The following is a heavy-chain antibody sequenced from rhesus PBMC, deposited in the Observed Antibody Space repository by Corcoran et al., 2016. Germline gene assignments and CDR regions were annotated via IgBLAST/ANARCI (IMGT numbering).Heavy chain of an antibody. Sequence: QVQLQESGPGLVKPSETLFLTCAVYGGSFRSYWWNWIRQSPGKGLEWIGEINGYRGSTDYTPSLQSRVTISGDVSRNQFSLKLTSVTAADTAVYYCSSPVRYRFDVWGPGVLVSVSS. CDR3: SSPVRYRFDV. V-gene: IGHV4-80*01. J-gene: IGHJ5-1*01. CDR2: INGYRGST. CDR1: GGSFRSYW.